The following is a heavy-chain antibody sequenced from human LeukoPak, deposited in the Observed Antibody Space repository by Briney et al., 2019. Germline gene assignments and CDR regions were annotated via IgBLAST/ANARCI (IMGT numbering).Heavy chain of an antibody. D-gene: IGHD6-19*01. CDR1: GFTFSTYG. J-gene: IGHJ4*02. CDR3: AKDLSGGWSLDY. Sequence: GRSLRLSCGASGFTFSTYGMHWVRQAPGKGLEWVAVISHDGSDKHYADPVKGRFSISRDNSKNTLYLQTNSLRGEDTAVYYCAKDLSGGWSLDYWGQGTLVTVSS. V-gene: IGHV3-30*18. CDR2: ISHDGSDK.